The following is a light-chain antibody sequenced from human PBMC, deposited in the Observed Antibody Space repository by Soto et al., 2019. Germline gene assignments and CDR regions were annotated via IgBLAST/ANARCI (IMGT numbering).Light chain of an antibody. CDR3: SSYYSARI. V-gene: IGLV2-14*01. CDR1: SSDFAAYNY. Sequence: QSVLTQPASVSGSPGQSIAISCTGSSSDFAAYNYVSWYQHHPGKAPKLMIYEVSNRPSGVSNRFSGSESGNTASLTISGLQAEDEADYYCSSYYSARIFGTGTKVTAL. CDR2: EVS. J-gene: IGLJ1*01.